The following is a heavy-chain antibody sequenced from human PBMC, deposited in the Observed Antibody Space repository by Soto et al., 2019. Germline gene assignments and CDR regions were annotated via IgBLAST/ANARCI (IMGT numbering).Heavy chain of an antibody. J-gene: IGHJ4*02. D-gene: IGHD4-17*01. CDR3: AKDAHDYGDYDYPYYFDY. CDR2: ISYDGSNK. V-gene: IGHV3-30*18. Sequence: GGSLRLSWAASGFTFSSYGMHWVRQAPGKGLEWVAVISYDGSNKYYADSVKGRFTISRDNSKNTLYLQMNSLRAEDTAVYYCAKDAHDYGDYDYPYYFDYWGQGTLVTVSS. CDR1: GFTFSSYG.